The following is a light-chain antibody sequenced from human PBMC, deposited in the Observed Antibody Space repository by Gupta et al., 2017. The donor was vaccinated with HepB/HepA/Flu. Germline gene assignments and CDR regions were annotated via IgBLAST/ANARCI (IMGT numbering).Light chain of an antibody. J-gene: IGKJ1*01. CDR2: KAS. V-gene: IGKV1-5*03. CDR3: QQYNSYSGT. CDR1: QSISSW. Sequence: DIQMTQPRYTLSASVGDRVTITCRASQSISSWLAWYQQKPGKAPKLLIYKASSLESGVPSRFSGSGSGTEFTLTISSLQPDDFATYYCQQYNSYSGTFGQGTKVEIK.